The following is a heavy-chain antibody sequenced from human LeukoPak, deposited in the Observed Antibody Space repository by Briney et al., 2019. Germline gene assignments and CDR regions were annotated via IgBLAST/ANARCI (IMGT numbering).Heavy chain of an antibody. CDR2: VYNSGST. D-gene: IGHD6-6*01. Sequence: SETLSLTCTVSGGSISNYYWSWIRQPPGKGLEWLGYVYNSGSTHYNPSLKSRVTISADTSKNQFSLNLTSVTVADTAVYYCARGDSSSSFDYWGQGTLVTVSP. CDR1: GGSISNYY. CDR3: ARGDSSSSFDY. J-gene: IGHJ4*02. V-gene: IGHV4-59*01.